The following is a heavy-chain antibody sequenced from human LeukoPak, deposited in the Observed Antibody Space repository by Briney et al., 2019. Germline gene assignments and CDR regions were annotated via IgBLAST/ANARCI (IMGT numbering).Heavy chain of an antibody. J-gene: IGHJ4*02. D-gene: IGHD4-17*01. CDR3: ARGTMTTVTYYFDY. V-gene: IGHV4-34*01. Sequence: SETLSLTCAVYCGSFSGYYWSWIRQPPGKGLEWIGEINHSGSTNYNPSLKSRVTISVDTSKNQFSLKLSSVTAADTAVYYCARGTMTTVTYYFDYWGQGTLVTVSS. CDR2: INHSGST. CDR1: CGSFSGYY.